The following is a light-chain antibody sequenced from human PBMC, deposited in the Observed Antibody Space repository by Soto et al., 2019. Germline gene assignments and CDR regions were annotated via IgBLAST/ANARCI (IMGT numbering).Light chain of an antibody. V-gene: IGKV1-39*01. CDR3: QHSLGDPRT. Sequence: IQLTQSPSSLSASLGDRITVTCRASQKSNNFLNWYQQKPGKAPKLLIFLASTLETGVPARFGGSGSGTDFTLTISNVQPEDSATYYCQHSLGDPRTFGGGTRVDIQ. J-gene: IGKJ4*01. CDR2: LAS. CDR1: QKSNNF.